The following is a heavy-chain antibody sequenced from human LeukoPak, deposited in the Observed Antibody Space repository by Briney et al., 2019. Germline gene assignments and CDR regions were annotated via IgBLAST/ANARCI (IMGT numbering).Heavy chain of an antibody. CDR1: VYTVTGYN. V-gene: IGHV1-2*02. CDR3: GTLLSNGPFDY. Sequence: GSVEVSSKASVYTVTGYNVYSVRQGPSPGGEWMGYIYRNSEARKYPQKLQGGVTMPRDTSISTAYMELSGLRSDDTAVYYCGTLLSNGPFDYWGQGSLVTVSS. J-gene: IGHJ4*02. CDR2: IYRNSEAR.